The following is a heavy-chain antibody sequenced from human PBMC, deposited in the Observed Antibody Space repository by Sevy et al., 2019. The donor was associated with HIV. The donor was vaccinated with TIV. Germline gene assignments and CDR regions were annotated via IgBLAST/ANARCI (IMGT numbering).Heavy chain of an antibody. CDR3: AKYHLWGSYRHFDY. CDR2: ISGSGGGT. D-gene: IGHD3-16*02. J-gene: IGHJ4*02. CDR1: GFTFSSYA. V-gene: IGHV3-23*01. Sequence: GGSLRLSCAASGFTFSSYAMSWVRQAPGKGLEWVSAISGSGGGTYYADSVKGRFTISRDNSKNTLYLQMNSLRAEDTAVYYCAKYHLWGSYRHFDYWGQGTLVTVSS.